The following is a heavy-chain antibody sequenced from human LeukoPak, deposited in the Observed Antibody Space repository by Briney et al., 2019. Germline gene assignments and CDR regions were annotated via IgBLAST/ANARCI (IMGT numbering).Heavy chain of an antibody. CDR3: AKGVATIKY. J-gene: IGHJ4*02. Sequence: GGSLRLSCGASGFTFSSYGMHWVRQAPGKGLEWVAVISYDGSNKYYADSVKGRFTISRDNSKNTLYLQMNSLRAEDTAVYYCAKGVATIKYWGQGTLVTVSS. V-gene: IGHV3-30*18. CDR1: GFTFSSYG. CDR2: ISYDGSNK. D-gene: IGHD5-12*01.